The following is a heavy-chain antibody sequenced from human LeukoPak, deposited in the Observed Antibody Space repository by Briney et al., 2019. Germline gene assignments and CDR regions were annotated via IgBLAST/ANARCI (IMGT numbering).Heavy chain of an antibody. V-gene: IGHV1-2*02. J-gene: IGHJ3*02. D-gene: IGHD6-19*01. CDR1: GYTFTGYY. CDR2: INPNTGAT. Sequence: GASVKVSCKASGYTFTGYYMHWVRQAPGPGLEWMGWINPNTGATNYAQNFQGRVTMTRDTSNSTAYMELSSLTSDDTAVYYCARARPRSSGWYNHGDDAFDIWGQGTMVTVSS. CDR3: ARARPRSSGWYNHGDDAFDI.